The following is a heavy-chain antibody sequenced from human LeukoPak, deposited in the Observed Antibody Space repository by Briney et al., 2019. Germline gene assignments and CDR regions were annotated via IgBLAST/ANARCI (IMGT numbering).Heavy chain of an antibody. Sequence: ASVEVSCTASGYTFTGYYMHWVRQAPGQGLEWMGWINPNSGGANYAQKVQGRVTITRDTSISTAYMELSRLRADDTAMYYCARIGYYGSAPDYWGQGTLVTVSS. V-gene: IGHV1-2*02. CDR3: ARIGYYGSAPDY. D-gene: IGHD3-10*01. J-gene: IGHJ4*02. CDR1: GYTFTGYY. CDR2: INPNSGGA.